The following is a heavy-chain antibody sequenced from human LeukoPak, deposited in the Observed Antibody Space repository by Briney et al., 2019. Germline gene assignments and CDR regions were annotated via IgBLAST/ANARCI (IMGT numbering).Heavy chain of an antibody. D-gene: IGHD5-18*01. Sequence: GGSLRLSCAASGVTVSNNYMTWVRPAPGKGLEGVSVIYSGGTTYYADSVKGRFTISRDNSKNTVYLQMNSLRAEDTAVYYCAREAGYSLDYWGQGTLVSVSS. V-gene: IGHV3-53*01. J-gene: IGHJ4*02. CDR3: AREAGYSLDY. CDR1: GVTVSNNY. CDR2: IYSGGTT.